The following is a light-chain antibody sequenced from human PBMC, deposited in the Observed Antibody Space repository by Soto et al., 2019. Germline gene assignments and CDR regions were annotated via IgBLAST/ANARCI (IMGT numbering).Light chain of an antibody. CDR2: EVS. Sequence: QSVLTQPASVSGSPGQSITISCTGTSSDVGAYNSVSWYQQHPGIAPKLIIYEVSNRPSGVSNRFSGSKSGNTASLTISGLQAEDETDYYCSSYTSASAWVFGGGNKVTVL. CDR3: SSYTSASAWV. J-gene: IGLJ3*02. V-gene: IGLV2-14*01. CDR1: SSDVGAYNS.